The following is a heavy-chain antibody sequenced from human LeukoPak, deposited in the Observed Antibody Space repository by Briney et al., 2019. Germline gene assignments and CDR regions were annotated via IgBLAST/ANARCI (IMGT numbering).Heavy chain of an antibody. V-gene: IGHV4-59*01. D-gene: IGHD2-15*01. Sequence: SETLSLTXTASGGSISSYYWSWIRQPPGKGLEWIGYIYYSGSTNYNPSLKSRVTISVDTSKNQFSLKLSSVTAADTAVYYCARFGYCSGGSCYPWFDPWGQGTLVTVSS. CDR3: ARFGYCSGGSCYPWFDP. CDR1: GGSISSYY. J-gene: IGHJ5*02. CDR2: IYYSGST.